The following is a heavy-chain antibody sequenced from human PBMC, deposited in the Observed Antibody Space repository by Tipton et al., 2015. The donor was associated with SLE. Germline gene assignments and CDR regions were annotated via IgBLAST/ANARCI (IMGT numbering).Heavy chain of an antibody. V-gene: IGHV4-59*07. D-gene: IGHD2-15*01. CDR1: GGSISSYY. CDR3: ARGKSSSLFDP. CDR2: IYYSGTT. Sequence: TLSLTCTVSGGSISSYYCNWIRQPPGKGLEWIGHIYYSGTTNYNPSLASRVTISIDTSKNQFFLKLTSVTAADTAVYYCARGKSSSLFDPWGQGTLATVSS. J-gene: IGHJ5*02.